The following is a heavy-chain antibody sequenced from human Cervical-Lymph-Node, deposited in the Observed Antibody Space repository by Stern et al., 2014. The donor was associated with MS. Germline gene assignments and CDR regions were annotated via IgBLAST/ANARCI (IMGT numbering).Heavy chain of an antibody. V-gene: IGHV1-69*01. J-gene: IGHJ4*02. Sequence: VQLVESGAEVKKPGSSVKVSCKASGGTFSSYGISWVRQAPGPGLEWMGGIIPIFGTANYAQKFQGRVTITADESTSTAYMEMSSLRSEDTAVYYCAREFNYDTSGYYFYYWGQGTLVTVSS. CDR3: AREFNYDTSGYYFYY. CDR1: GGTFSSYG. CDR2: IIPIFGTA. D-gene: IGHD3-22*01.